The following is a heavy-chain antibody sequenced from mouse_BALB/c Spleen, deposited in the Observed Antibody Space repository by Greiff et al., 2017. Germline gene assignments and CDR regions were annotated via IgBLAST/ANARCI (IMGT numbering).Heavy chain of an antibody. CDR3: ARDYYGSSHDY. Sequence: QVQLQQSGPELVKPGASVKMSCKASGYTFTSYYIHWVKQRPGQGLEWIGWIYPGDGSTKYNEKFKGKTTLTADKSSSTAYMLLSSLTSEDSAIYFCARDYYGSSHDYWGQGTTLTVSS. CDR1: GYTFTSYY. CDR2: IYPGDGST. V-gene: IGHV1S56*01. J-gene: IGHJ2*01. D-gene: IGHD1-1*01.